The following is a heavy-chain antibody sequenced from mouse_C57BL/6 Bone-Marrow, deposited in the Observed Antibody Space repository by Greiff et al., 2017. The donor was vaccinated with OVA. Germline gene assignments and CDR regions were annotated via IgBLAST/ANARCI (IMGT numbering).Heavy chain of an antibody. Sequence: EVKLQESGEGLVKPGGSLKLSCAASGFTFSSYAMSWVRQTPEKRLEWVAYISSGGDYIYYAATVKGRFTISRDNARNTLYLQMSSLKSEDTAMYYCTRGGGFITTVGGYFDYWGQGTTLTVSS. CDR3: TRGGGFITTVGGYFDY. CDR2: ISSGGDYI. V-gene: IGHV5-9-1*02. D-gene: IGHD1-1*01. CDR1: GFTFSSYA. J-gene: IGHJ2*01.